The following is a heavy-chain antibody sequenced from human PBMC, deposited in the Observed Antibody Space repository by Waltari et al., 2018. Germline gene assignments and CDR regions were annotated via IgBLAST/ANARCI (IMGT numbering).Heavy chain of an antibody. CDR2: IYSQGDT. CDR3: AARALHAPY. Sequence: EVQLFESGGGLIQPGGSLRLSCASSGFNVGNNYMTWVRQAPGKGLEGGSLIYSQGDTSYADSVKGRFTISRDSSRNTLYLQMNSLRAEDTAVYYCAARALHAPYWGQGALVTVSS. CDR1: GFNVGNNY. J-gene: IGHJ4*02. V-gene: IGHV3-53*01.